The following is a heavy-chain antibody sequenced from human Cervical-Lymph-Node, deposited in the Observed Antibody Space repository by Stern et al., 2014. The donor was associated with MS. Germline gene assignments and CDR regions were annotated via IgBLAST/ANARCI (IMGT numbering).Heavy chain of an antibody. CDR2: ISAYTGNT. CDR3: ARGGGEWEPFDY. D-gene: IGHD1-26*01. CDR1: GYSFTNNG. J-gene: IGHJ4*02. Sequence: VHLVESGAEVKKPGASVKVSCKASGYSFTNNGFNWVRQAPGQGLEWMGWISAYTGNTHYAQNPQGRVTMTTDTSTSTAYMELRSLRFDDTAIYYCARGGGEWEPFDYWGQGTLVTVSS. V-gene: IGHV1-18*01.